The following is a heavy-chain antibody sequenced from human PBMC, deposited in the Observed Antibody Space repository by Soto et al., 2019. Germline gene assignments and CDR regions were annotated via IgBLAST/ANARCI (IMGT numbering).Heavy chain of an antibody. CDR1: GFSLTSSGVG. Sequence: QITLKESGPTLLEPTQTLTLTCSFSGFSLTSSGVGVGWLRQAPGKALECLGIIYWDGDRRYNPSLRQRLTITKDTSKNQVVLTMTHMEPVDTATYYCAHRAPSNSYWDVGWFDPWGQGTLVTVS. CDR2: IYWDGDR. J-gene: IGHJ5*02. D-gene: IGHD2-8*02. CDR3: AHRAPSNSYWDVGWFDP. V-gene: IGHV2-5*02.